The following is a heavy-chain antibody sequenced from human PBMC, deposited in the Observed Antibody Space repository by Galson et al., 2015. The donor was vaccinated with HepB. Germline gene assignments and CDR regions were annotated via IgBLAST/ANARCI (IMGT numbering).Heavy chain of an antibody. D-gene: IGHD3-22*01. J-gene: IGHJ1*01. CDR1: GFTFSDYY. CDR3: AGGYYYDSSGYYYLQH. Sequence: SLRLSCAASGFTFSDYYMSWIRQAPGKGLEWVSYISSSSSYTNYADSVKGRFTISRDNAKNSLYLQMNSLRAKDTAVYYCAGGYYYDSSGYYYLQHWGQGTLVTVSS. V-gene: IGHV3-11*06. CDR2: ISSSSSYT.